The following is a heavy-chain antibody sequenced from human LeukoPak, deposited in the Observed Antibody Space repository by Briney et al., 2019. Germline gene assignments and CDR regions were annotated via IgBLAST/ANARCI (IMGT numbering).Heavy chain of an antibody. V-gene: IGHV4-4*07. CDR2: IYISGST. CDR3: ARTIVVPAAIVVTVGEQLDPFEYYFDY. J-gene: IGHJ4*02. D-gene: IGHD2-2*02. Sequence: SETLSLTCTVSGGSISSYYWSWIRQPAGKGLEWIGRIYISGSTNYNPSLKSRVTMSVDTSENQFSLKLSSVTAADTAVYYCARTIVVPAAIVVTVGEQLDPFEYYFDYWGQGTLVTVSS. CDR1: GGSISSYY.